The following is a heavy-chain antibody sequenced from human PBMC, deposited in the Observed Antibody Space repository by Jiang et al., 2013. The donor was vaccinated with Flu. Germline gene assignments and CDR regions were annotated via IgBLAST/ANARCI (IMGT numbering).Heavy chain of an antibody. CDR2: IKQDGSEK. V-gene: IGHV3-7*03. Sequence: LELVANIKQDGSEKYYVDSVKGRFTISRDNAKNSLYLQMNSLRAEDTAVYYCARDGSDSSGYYAYWGQGTLVTVSS. J-gene: IGHJ4*02. D-gene: IGHD3-22*01. CDR3: ARDGSDSSGYYAY.